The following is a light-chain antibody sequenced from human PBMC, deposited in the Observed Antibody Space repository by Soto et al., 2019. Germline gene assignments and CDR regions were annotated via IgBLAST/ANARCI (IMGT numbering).Light chain of an antibody. J-gene: IGKJ1*01. CDR1: QSVTNN. CDR2: GAS. CDR3: QQYNNWPRT. V-gene: IGKV3-15*01. Sequence: EIVMTQSPYTLSVSPGERATLSSRASQSVTNNLAWYQQKPGQAPRLLIYGASTRTIAIPARFSGSGSGTDFTLTISSLQSEDFAVYYCQQYNNWPRTFGEGTKVDIK.